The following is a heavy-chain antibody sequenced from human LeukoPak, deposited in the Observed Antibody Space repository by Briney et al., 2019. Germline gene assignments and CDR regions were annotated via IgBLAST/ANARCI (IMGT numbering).Heavy chain of an antibody. D-gene: IGHD6-13*01. CDR3: ARGDSSSLGFDY. CDR2: INPNSDDT. J-gene: IGHJ4*02. Sequence: ASVKVSCKASGYTFTGYYMHWVRQAPGQGLEWMGWINPNSDDTNYAQKFQGRVTMTRDTSISTAYMELSRLRSDDTAVYYCARGDSSSLGFDYWGQGTLVTVSS. V-gene: IGHV1-2*02. CDR1: GYTFTGYY.